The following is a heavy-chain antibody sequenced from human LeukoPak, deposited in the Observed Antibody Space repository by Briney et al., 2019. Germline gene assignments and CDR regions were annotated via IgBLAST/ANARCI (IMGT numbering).Heavy chain of an antibody. D-gene: IGHD6-19*01. CDR2: IYHSGST. V-gene: IGHV4-39*01. Sequence: MSSETLSLTCTASGVSISSTIYYWGWIPQPPGKGLEWIGSIYHSGSTYSNPSLKSRVTISVYTSKNQFPLKLSSVTAADTAVYYCARLKAVACTDYWGQGTLVTVSS. CDR1: GVSISSTIYY. CDR3: ARLKAVACTDY. J-gene: IGHJ4*02.